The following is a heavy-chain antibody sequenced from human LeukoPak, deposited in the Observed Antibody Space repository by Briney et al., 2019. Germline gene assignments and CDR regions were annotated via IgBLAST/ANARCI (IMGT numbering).Heavy chain of an antibody. CDR3: ARDGGGDIVVVPAAMPGY. V-gene: IGHV3-30*04. Sequence: PGRSLRLSCAASGFTFSSYAMHWVRQAPGKGLEWVAVISYDGSNKYYADSVKGRFTISRDNSKNTLYLQMNSLRAEDTAVYYCARDGGGDIVVVPAAMPGYWGQGTLVTVSS. CDR2: ISYDGSNK. CDR1: GFTFSSYA. D-gene: IGHD2-2*01. J-gene: IGHJ4*02.